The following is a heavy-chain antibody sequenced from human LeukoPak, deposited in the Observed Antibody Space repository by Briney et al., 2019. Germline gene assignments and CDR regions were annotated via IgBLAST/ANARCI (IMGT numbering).Heavy chain of an antibody. D-gene: IGHD4-17*01. Sequence: GGSLRLSCAASGFTFSSYSMNWVRQAPGKGLEWVSSISSSSSYIYYADSVKGRSTISRDNAKNTLYLQMNSLRAEDTAVYYCARDATVTDFDYWGQGTLVTVSS. CDR2: ISSSSSYI. J-gene: IGHJ4*02. CDR3: ARDATVTDFDY. CDR1: GFTFSSYS. V-gene: IGHV3-21*01.